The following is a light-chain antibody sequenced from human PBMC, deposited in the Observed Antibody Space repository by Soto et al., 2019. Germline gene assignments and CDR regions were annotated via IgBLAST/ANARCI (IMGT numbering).Light chain of an antibody. V-gene: IGKV4-1*01. J-gene: IGKJ1*01. CDR2: WAS. Sequence: DIVMTQSPESLAVSLGERATINCKSSRSILYSSNNNNYLAWYQQKPGQPPKLLIYWASTRESGVPDRFSGSGSGSDFTLTISSLQAEDVAVYYCLQYCNTPRTFGQGTKVEIQ. CDR1: RSILYSSNNNNY. CDR3: LQYCNTPRT.